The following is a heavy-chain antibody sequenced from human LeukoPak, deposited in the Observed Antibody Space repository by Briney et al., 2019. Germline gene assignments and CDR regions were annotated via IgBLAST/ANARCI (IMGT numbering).Heavy chain of an antibody. CDR2: ISSSSYI. CDR3: ARGLIAAAGYFDY. CDR1: GFTFSSYS. Sequence: GGSLRLSCAASGFTFSSYSMNWVRQAPGKGLELVSSISSSSYIYYADSVKGRFTISRDSAKNSLYLQMNSLRAEDTAVYYCARGLIAAAGYFDYWGQGTLVTVSS. V-gene: IGHV3-21*01. J-gene: IGHJ4*02. D-gene: IGHD6-13*01.